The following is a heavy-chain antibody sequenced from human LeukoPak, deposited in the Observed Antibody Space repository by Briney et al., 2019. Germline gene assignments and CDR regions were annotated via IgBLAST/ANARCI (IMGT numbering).Heavy chain of an antibody. D-gene: IGHD3-10*01. CDR1: GFTFSGSA. Sequence: GGSLRLSCAASGFTFSGSAMSWLRQAPGKGLDWVSAISGSGGKTYYADSVRGRFTISRDNSKNTMYLQMNSLRAEDTAVYYCAKEHPHGSGSDGFDIWGQGTMVTVSS. CDR2: ISGSGGKT. J-gene: IGHJ3*02. V-gene: IGHV3-23*01. CDR3: AKEHPHGSGSDGFDI.